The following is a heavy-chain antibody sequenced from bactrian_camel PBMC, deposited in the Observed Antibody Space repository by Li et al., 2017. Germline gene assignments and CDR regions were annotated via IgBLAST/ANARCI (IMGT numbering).Heavy chain of an antibody. CDR1: GFRFSKFA. CDR2: IKADSTET. CDR3: AVETVRVGFSCSEYDGGFGY. V-gene: IGHV3S31*01. J-gene: IGHJ6*01. D-gene: IGHD4*01. Sequence: VQLVESGGGLVQPGGSLSLSCAASGFRFSKFAMAWVRQRPGKGLEWVSTIKADSTETFYLPAVEGRFTVPRDNTKNTLYLQLNSLKTEDTAMYYCAVETVRVGFSCSEYDGGFGYWGQGTQVTVS.